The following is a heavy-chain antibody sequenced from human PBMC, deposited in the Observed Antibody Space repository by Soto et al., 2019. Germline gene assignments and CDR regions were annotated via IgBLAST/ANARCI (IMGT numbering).Heavy chain of an antibody. V-gene: IGHV1-69*12. CDR2: IIPMYGTA. CDR1: GGTFRTYA. CDR3: ASGIQLWLRRINNGYSG. D-gene: IGHD5-18*01. Sequence: QVQLVQSGAEVKKPESSVKVSCKAPGGTFRTYAISWVRQAPGQGLEWMGGIIPMYGTANYAQRFQDRVTITAHESTNTVYMELSSLRSEDTAVYFCASGIQLWLRRINNGYSGWGQGTLVTVSS. J-gene: IGHJ4*02.